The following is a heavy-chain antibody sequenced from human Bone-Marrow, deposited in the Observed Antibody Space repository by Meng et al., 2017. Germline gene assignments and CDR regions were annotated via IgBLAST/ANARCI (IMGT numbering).Heavy chain of an antibody. CDR2: INPNSGGT. D-gene: IGHD3-16*01. J-gene: IGHJ3*02. V-gene: IGHV1-2*02. CDR1: GYTFTGYY. CDR3: AREFRYRWGVVLPNEAFDI. Sequence: ASVKVSCKASGYTFTGYYMHWVRQAPGQGLEWMGWINPNSGGTNYAQKFQGRVTMTRDTSISTAYMELSRLRSDDTAVYYCAREFRYRWGVVLPNEAFDIWGQGTMVTV.